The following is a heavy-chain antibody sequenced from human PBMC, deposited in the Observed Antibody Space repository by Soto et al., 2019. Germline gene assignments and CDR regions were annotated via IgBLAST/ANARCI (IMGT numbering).Heavy chain of an antibody. Sequence: QVQLVQSGAEVKKPGSSVKVSCKASGGTFSSYAISWVRQAPGQGLEWMGGIIPIFGTANYAQKFQGRVTITADKSTSTGYMELSSLRSEDTAVYYCASNVVVVAATYYGMDVWGQGTTVTVSS. CDR3: ASNVVVVAATYYGMDV. CDR2: IIPIFGTA. CDR1: GGTFSSYA. J-gene: IGHJ6*02. D-gene: IGHD2-15*01. V-gene: IGHV1-69*06.